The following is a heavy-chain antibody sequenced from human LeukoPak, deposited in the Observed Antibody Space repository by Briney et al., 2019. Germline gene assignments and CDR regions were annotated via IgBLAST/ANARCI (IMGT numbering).Heavy chain of an antibody. Sequence: GGSLRLSCAPCGFTLSSNYMSWVRQAPAKGLEWVAVVSHNGPHKYYADIVKGRFTISRDNSKNTLYLQMSGLRADDTAVYYCARDDYWGQGTLVTVSS. V-gene: IGHV3-30-3*01. CDR1: GFTLSSNY. J-gene: IGHJ4*02. CDR2: VSHNGPHK. CDR3: ARDDY.